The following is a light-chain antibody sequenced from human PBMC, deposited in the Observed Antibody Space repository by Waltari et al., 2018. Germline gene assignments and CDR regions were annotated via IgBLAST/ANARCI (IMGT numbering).Light chain of an antibody. V-gene: IGKV3-15*01. CDR3: QQYGNWPLYT. CDR2: DAS. J-gene: IGKJ2*01. CDR1: QSLGRN. Sequence: EIVVTQSPVTLSASPGERATLSCRASQSLGRNLAWYQQRPGQAPSLLIYDASTRATGVPARFGGSGSQTEFTLTISSLQSEDFAVYYCQQYGNWPLYTFGQGTKLEIK.